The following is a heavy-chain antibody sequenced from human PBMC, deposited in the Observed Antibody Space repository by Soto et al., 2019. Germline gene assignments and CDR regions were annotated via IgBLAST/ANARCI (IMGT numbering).Heavy chain of an antibody. CDR3: ARWLGYGPHFDY. D-gene: IGHD5-12*01. J-gene: IGHJ4*02. CDR1: GGSISSGDYY. Sequence: SETLSLTCTVPGGSISSGDYYWSWIRQPPGKGLEWIGYIYYSGSTYYNPSLKSRVTISVDTSKNQFSLKLSSVTAADTAVYYCARWLGYGPHFDYWGQGTLVTVSS. V-gene: IGHV4-30-4*01. CDR2: IYYSGST.